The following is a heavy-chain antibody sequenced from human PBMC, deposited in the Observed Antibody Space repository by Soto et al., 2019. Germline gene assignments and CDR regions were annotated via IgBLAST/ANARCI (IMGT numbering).Heavy chain of an antibody. CDR1: GFTFNSYA. D-gene: IGHD5-12*01. J-gene: IGHJ4*02. V-gene: IGHV3-64D*06. CDR3: VKSRGGNNFDFFD. Sequence: ETLSLSCSASGFTFNSYAMHWVRQAPGKGLEYVSGIRGNGDPPFYADSVKGRFTISRDNSKNTLHLQMSSLSADDTAVYYCVKSRGGNNFDFFDWGQGALVTVSS. CDR2: IRGNGDPP.